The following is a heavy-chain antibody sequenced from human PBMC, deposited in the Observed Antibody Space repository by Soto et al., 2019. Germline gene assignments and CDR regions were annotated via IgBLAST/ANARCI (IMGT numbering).Heavy chain of an antibody. D-gene: IGHD2-21*01. V-gene: IGHV5-51*01. CDR3: ARRYCVGINCYYDF. J-gene: IGHJ4*02. CDR1: GYRFTMYY. CDR2: IYPGDSDT. Sequence: GESLKISCKASGYRFTMYYIGWVRQTPGKGLEWIGIIYPGDSDTRYSPSFQGQVTISADKSITTAYLQWSSLKASDTAMYYCARRYCVGINCYYDFWGQGALVTVSS.